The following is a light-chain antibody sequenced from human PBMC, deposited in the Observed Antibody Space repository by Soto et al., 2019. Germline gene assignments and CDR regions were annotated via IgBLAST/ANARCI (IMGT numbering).Light chain of an antibody. CDR1: SSNIEGNT. V-gene: IGLV1-44*01. Sequence: QSVLTQPPSLSGTPGQSVTISCSGSSSNIEGNTVHWYQHLPGTAPKLLIYIDHNRPSGIPDRFSGSKSGTSAPLAISGLQPEDEADYYCATWDDSLNGVVFGGGTKLTVL. CDR2: IDH. J-gene: IGLJ3*02. CDR3: ATWDDSLNGVV.